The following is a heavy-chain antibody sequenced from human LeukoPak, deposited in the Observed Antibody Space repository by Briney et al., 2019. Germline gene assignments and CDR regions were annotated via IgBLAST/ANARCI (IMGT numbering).Heavy chain of an antibody. CDR2: IYPGDSDT. V-gene: IGHV5-51*01. Sequence: GESLKISCKGSGYTFSSYWIGWVRQMPGKGPEWMGIIYPGDSDTRYSPSLQGQVTISVDTSIGTAYLQWSSLKASDTAIYYCARQNDFRPDYWGQGTLVTVSS. J-gene: IGHJ4*02. CDR1: GYTFSSYW. CDR3: ARQNDFRPDY. D-gene: IGHD3-3*01.